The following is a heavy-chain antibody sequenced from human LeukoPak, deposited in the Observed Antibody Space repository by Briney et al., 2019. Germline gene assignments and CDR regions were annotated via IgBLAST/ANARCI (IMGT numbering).Heavy chain of an antibody. CDR1: GASISTYY. Sequence: PSETLSLTCTVSGASISTYYWSWIRQPPGKGLEWIGYIYYSGSTNYNPSLKSRVTISVDTSKNQFSLKLSSVTAADTAVYYCARTYGSGIYNWFDPWGQGTLVTVSS. D-gene: IGHD3-10*01. V-gene: IGHV4-59*08. CDR2: IYYSGST. CDR3: ARTYGSGIYNWFDP. J-gene: IGHJ5*02.